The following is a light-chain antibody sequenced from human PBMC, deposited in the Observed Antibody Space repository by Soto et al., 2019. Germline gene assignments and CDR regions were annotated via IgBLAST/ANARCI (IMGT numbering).Light chain of an antibody. J-gene: IGLJ1*01. Sequence: QAVVTQPPSVSGAPGQRVTISCIVSSSNIGAGYDVHWYQQLPGTAPKLLIYGNSNRPSGVPDRFSGSKSGTSASLAITGLQAEDEADYYCQSYDSSLSGYVFGTGTKLIVL. CDR2: GNS. V-gene: IGLV1-40*01. CDR1: SSNIGAGYD. CDR3: QSYDSSLSGYV.